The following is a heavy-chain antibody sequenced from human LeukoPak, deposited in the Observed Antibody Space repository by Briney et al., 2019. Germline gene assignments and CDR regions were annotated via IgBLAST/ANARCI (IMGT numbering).Heavy chain of an antibody. CDR3: ARVLTYSSGWFSTEAGWYGMDV. V-gene: IGHV4-59*08. D-gene: IGHD6-19*01. CDR1: GGSISSSY. J-gene: IGHJ6*02. Sequence: PSETLSLTCTVSGGSISSSYWSWIRQPPGKGLEWIGYIYYSGSTNYNPSLKSRVTISVDTSKNQFSLKLSSVTAADTAVYYCARVLTYSSGWFSTEAGWYGMDVWGQGTTVTVSS. CDR2: IYYSGST.